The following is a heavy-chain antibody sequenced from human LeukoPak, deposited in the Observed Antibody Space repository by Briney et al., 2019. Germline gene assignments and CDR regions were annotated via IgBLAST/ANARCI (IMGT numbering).Heavy chain of an antibody. D-gene: IGHD3-22*01. V-gene: IGHV1-2*02. Sequence: ASVKVSCKTSGYTFSAYYMHWVRQAPGQGLEWLGWINPNSGGTNYAQKFQGRVTMTRDTSINTIYVELSRLTSDDTAVYYCARDPSYYVNSGYSSFADFWGQGTLVTVSS. CDR3: ARDPSYYVNSGYSSFADF. J-gene: IGHJ4*02. CDR1: GYTFSAYY. CDR2: INPNSGGT.